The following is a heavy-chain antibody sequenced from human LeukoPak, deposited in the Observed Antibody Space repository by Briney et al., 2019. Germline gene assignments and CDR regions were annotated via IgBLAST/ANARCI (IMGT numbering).Heavy chain of an antibody. D-gene: IGHD4-17*01. CDR3: ARVMTTTYFPYYYYGMDV. CDR2: ISYDGSNK. CDR1: GFTFSSYA. V-gene: IGHV3-30-3*01. J-gene: IGHJ6*02. Sequence: GGSLRLSCAASGFTFSSYAVHWVRQAPGKGLEWVAVISYDGSNKYYADSVKGRFTISRDNSKNTLYLQMNSLRAEDTAVYYCARVMTTTYFPYYYYGMDVWGQGTTVTVSS.